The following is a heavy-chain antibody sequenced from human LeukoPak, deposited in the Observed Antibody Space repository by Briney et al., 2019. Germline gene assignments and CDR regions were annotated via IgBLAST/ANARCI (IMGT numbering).Heavy chain of an antibody. V-gene: IGHV3-23*01. CDR3: AKDGSSSWATNYFDY. Sequence: GGSLRLSCAASGFTLSSYAMSWVRQAPGKGLEWVSAISGSGGSTNYADSVKGRFTISRDNSKNTLYLQMNSLRAEDTAVYYCAKDGSSSWATNYFDYWGQGTLVTVSS. CDR2: ISGSGGST. J-gene: IGHJ4*02. D-gene: IGHD6-13*01. CDR1: GFTLSSYA.